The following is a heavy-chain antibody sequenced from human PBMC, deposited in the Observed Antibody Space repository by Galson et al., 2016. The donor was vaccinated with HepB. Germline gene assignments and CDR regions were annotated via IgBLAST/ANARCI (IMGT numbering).Heavy chain of an antibody. CDR1: ESTFGNHW. V-gene: IGHV3-74*03. CDR3: ARGATPSGLDI. Sequence: SLRLSCADSESTFGNHWAYLVRQAPGKGLVWVSKINRDGSGTAYADSVKGRFTISRDNAKKTLYLQMNSLRDEDTALYYCARGATPSGLDIWGQGTMVTVSS. CDR2: INRDGSGT. J-gene: IGHJ3*02.